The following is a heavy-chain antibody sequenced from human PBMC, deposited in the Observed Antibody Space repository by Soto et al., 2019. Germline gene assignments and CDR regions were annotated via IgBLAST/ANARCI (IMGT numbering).Heavy chain of an antibody. CDR2: IYYSGST. D-gene: IGHD4-17*01. J-gene: IGHJ3*02. V-gene: IGHV4-59*01. Sequence: QVQLQESGPGLVKPSETLALTCTVSGGSISSYYWSWIRQAPGKGLEWFGYIYYSGSTNYNPSLKSRVTISVDTSKNQFSLKLSSVTAADTAVYYCAREVPSSGYGDYFDIWGQGTMVTVSS. CDR3: AREVPSSGYGDYFDI. CDR1: GGSISSYY.